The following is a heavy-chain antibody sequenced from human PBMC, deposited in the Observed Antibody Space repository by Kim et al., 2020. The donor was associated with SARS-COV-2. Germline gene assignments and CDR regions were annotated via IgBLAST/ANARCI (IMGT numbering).Heavy chain of an antibody. D-gene: IGHD6-13*01. CDR2: INAGNGNT. Sequence: ASVKVSCKASGYTFTSYAMHWVRQAPGQRLEWMGWINAGNGNTKYSQKFQGRVTITRDTSASTAYMELSSLRSEDTAVYYCARGRIAAAGTGPPVGYWGQGTLVTVSS. CDR1: GYTFTSYA. V-gene: IGHV1-3*01. CDR3: ARGRIAAAGTGPPVGY. J-gene: IGHJ4*02.